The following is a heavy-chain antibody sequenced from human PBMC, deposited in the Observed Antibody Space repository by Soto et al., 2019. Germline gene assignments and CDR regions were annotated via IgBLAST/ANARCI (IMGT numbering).Heavy chain of an antibody. V-gene: IGHV3-23*01. J-gene: IGHJ4*02. D-gene: IGHD7-27*01. Sequence: GGSLRLSCAASGFTFSSYAMSWVRQAPGKGLEWVSAISGSGGSTYYADSVKGRFTISRDNSKNTLYLQMNSLRAEDTAVYYCATNWGSRRGQLLHWGQGTLVTVSS. CDR3: ATNWGSRRGQLLH. CDR1: GFTFSSYA. CDR2: ISGSGGST.